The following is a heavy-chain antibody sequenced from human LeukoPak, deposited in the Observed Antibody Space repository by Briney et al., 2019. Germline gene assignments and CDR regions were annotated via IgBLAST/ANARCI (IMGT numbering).Heavy chain of an antibody. CDR1: GGSISSSSYY. Sequence: SETLSLTCTVSGGSISSSSYYWGWIRQPPGKGLEWIGSIYYSGSTYYNPSLKSRVTISVDTSKNQFSLKLSSVTAADTAVYYCARQNFHGSGKDAFDIWGQGTMVTVSS. CDR2: IYYSGST. CDR3: ARQNFHGSGKDAFDI. J-gene: IGHJ3*02. V-gene: IGHV4-39*01. D-gene: IGHD3-10*01.